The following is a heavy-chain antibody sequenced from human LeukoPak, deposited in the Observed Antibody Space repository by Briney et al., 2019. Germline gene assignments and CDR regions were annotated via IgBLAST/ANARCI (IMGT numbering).Heavy chain of an antibody. CDR3: ARLRRDGYNPFDY. CDR1: GYSISSGYY. V-gene: IGHV4-38-2*01. Sequence: SETLSLTCAFSGYSISSGYYWGWIRQPPGKGLEWIGSIYHSGSTYYNPSLKSRVTISVDTSKNQFSLKLSSVTAADTAVYYCARLRRDGYNPFDYWGQGTLVTVSS. CDR2: IYHSGST. J-gene: IGHJ4*02. D-gene: IGHD5-24*01.